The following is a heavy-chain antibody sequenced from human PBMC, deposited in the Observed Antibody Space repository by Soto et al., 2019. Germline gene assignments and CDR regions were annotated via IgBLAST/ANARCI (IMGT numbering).Heavy chain of an antibody. CDR2: IYYSGTT. D-gene: IGHD6-25*01. J-gene: IGHJ4*02. CDR1: GDSVSNDNYY. Sequence: SETLSLTCAVTGDSVSNDNYYWSWIRQPPGKGLEWIGYIYYSGTTNYNSYLKSRLSLSVDMSKNQFSLKLASVTAADTAVYFCARSQRVRTDFTFDYWGQGALVTVS. V-gene: IGHV4-61*01. CDR3: ARSQRVRTDFTFDY.